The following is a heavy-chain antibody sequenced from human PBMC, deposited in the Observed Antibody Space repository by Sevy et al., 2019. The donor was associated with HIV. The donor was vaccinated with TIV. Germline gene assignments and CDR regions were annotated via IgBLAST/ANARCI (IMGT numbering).Heavy chain of an antibody. Sequence: GGSLRLSCAASGFTFSSYGMHWVRQAPGKGLEWVAVIWYDGSNKYYADSVKGRFTISRDNSKNTLYLQMNSLRAEDTAVYYCARDPKYYDFWSGFTARRGGGGANYYYYGMDVWGQGTTVTVSS. V-gene: IGHV3-33*01. CDR1: GFTFSSYG. CDR3: ARDPKYYDFWSGFTARRGGGGANYYYYGMDV. D-gene: IGHD3-3*01. J-gene: IGHJ6*02. CDR2: IWYDGSNK.